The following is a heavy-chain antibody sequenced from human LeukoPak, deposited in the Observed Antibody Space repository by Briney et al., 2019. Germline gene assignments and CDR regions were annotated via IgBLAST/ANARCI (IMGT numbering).Heavy chain of an antibody. CDR1: GYTFTSYD. CDR3: ARESRRRALRSISSQNPYNWFDP. D-gene: IGHD6-13*01. Sequence: ASVKVSCKASGYTFTSYDINWVRQATGQGLEWMGWMNPNSGNTGYAQKFQGRVTMNRNTSISTAYMELSRLRSDDTAVYYCARESRRRALRSISSQNPYNWFDPWGQGTLVTVSS. V-gene: IGHV1-8*01. J-gene: IGHJ5*02. CDR2: MNPNSGNT.